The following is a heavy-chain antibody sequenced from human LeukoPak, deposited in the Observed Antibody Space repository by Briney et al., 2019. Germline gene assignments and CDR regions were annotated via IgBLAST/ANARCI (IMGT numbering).Heavy chain of an antibody. D-gene: IGHD4-23*01. CDR2: ICYDGSDE. Sequence: GGSLRLSCAASGFTFSSYGMHWVRQAPGKGLEWVAVICYDGSDEYYADSVKGRFTISRDNSKNTLFLQMDSLRAEDTAVYYCARLYGGNSEGDYWGQGTLVTVSS. V-gene: IGHV3-33*01. J-gene: IGHJ4*02. CDR3: ARLYGGNSEGDY. CDR1: GFTFSSYG.